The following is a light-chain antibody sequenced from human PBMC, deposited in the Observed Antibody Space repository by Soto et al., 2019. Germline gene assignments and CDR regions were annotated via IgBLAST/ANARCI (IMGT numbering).Light chain of an antibody. CDR3: QHLDVSPKS. CDR1: PVSSTS. CDR2: AAS. V-gene: IGKV1-9*01. J-gene: IGKJ5*01. Sequence: FVGEGRSIMCRASPVSSTSLDWNQVKPGKAPKLLIYAASTLESGVPSRFSATVSGTELSLTCTSLQPEDFATYYCQHLDVSPKSFAQGTLVETK.